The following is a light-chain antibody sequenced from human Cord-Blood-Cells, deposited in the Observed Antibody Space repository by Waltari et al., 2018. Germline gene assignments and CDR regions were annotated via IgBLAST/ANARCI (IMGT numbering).Light chain of an antibody. J-gene: IGLJ3*02. CDR1: SSDVGGYNY. V-gene: IGLV2-14*01. Sequence: QSALTQPASVSGSPGQSITISCTGTSSDVGGYNYVSWYQQHPGKAPKLMIYDVSKRPSGVSNRFSGSKSGNTASLTISGLQAEDEAEYYCSSYTSSSWV. CDR3: SSYTSSSWV. CDR2: DVS.